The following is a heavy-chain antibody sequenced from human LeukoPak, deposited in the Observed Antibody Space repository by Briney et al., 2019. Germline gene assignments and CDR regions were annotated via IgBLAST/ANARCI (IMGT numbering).Heavy chain of an antibody. V-gene: IGHV3-53*01. CDR2: IYSGGST. CDR1: GFIVSSNY. J-gene: IGHJ3*02. D-gene: IGHD3-22*01. CDR3: AKARSGYYSDAFDI. Sequence: GGSLRLSCAASGFIVSSNYMSWVRQAPGKGLEWVSVIYSGGSTYYADSVKGRFTISRDNSKNTLYLQMNSLRAEDTAVYYCAKARSGYYSDAFDIWGQGTMVTVSS.